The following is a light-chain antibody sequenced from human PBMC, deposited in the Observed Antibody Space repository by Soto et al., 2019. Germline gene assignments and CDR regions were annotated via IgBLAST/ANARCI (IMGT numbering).Light chain of an antibody. Sequence: EIGLTQSPGTLSLSPGERATLSCRASQSVRSSYLAWYQQKPGRAPRLLIYGASTRATGIPARFSGSGSGTDFTLTISRLEPEDSAVYYCQQYNNLPRTFGQGTKVDIK. CDR2: GAS. J-gene: IGKJ1*01. CDR3: QQYNNLPRT. CDR1: QSVRSSY. V-gene: IGKV3-20*01.